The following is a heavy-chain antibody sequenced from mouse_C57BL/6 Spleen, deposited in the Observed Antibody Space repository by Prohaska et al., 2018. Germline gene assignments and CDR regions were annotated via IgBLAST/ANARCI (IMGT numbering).Heavy chain of an antibody. J-gene: IGHJ1*03. CDR1: GYTFTSYW. D-gene: IGHD3-2*02. CDR3: EIKRQLSHWYFDV. V-gene: IGHV1-74*01. CDR2: IHPLDSDT. Sequence: QVQLQQPGAELVKPGASVKVSCKASGYTFTSYWMHWVKQRPGQGLEWIGRIHPLDSDTNYNQKCKGNATLTVDKSSSTDYMQLSSRTSEEEEGEEGEIKRQLSHWYFDVWGTGTTVTVSS.